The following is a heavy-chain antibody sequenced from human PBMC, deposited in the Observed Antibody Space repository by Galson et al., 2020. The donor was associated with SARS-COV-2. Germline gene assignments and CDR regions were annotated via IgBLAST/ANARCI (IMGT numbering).Heavy chain of an antibody. CDR3: ARQIGMSRGSSFHWYFDL. D-gene: IGHD2-2*01. CDR2: VFNSVTT. CDR1: GGLTSNAY. Sequence: SETLSLTCNVSGGLTSNAYWNWVRQAPGKEMEWIGYVFNSVTTNYNPSFKSRVSMSVDTSKNQISLNLTSVTAADTAMYFCARQIGMSRGSSFHWYFDLWGRGTLVSVSS. J-gene: IGHJ2*01. V-gene: IGHV4-59*01.